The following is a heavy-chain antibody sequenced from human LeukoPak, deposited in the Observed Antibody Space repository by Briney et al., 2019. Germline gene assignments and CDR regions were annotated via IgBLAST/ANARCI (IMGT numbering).Heavy chain of an antibody. CDR3: ARLSVRWLQKRDAFDI. Sequence: SETLSLTCTVSGYSVSSGYYWGWIRQPPGKGLEWVGSIYHTGSTYYNPSLKSRVTLSVDTSKNQFSLKLSSVTAADTAVYYCARLSVRWLQKRDAFDIWGQGTMVTVSS. J-gene: IGHJ3*02. CDR2: IYHTGST. D-gene: IGHD5-24*01. V-gene: IGHV4-38-2*02. CDR1: GYSVSSGYY.